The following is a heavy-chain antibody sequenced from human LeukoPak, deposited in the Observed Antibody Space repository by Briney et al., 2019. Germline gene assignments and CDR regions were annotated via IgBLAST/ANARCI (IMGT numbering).Heavy chain of an antibody. CDR2: ISSSSYI. Sequence: GGSLRLCCAASGFTFSSYSMNWVRQAAGKGLEWVSSISSSSYIYYADSVKGRFTISRDNAKNSLYLQMNSLRAEDTAVYYCARAHYVWGSYRYYDAFDIWGQGTMVTVSS. CDR1: GFTFSSYS. CDR3: ARAHYVWGSYRYYDAFDI. J-gene: IGHJ3*02. D-gene: IGHD3-16*02. V-gene: IGHV3-21*01.